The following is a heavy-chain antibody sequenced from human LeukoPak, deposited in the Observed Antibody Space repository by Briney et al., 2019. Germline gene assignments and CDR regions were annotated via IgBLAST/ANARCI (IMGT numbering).Heavy chain of an antibody. CDR2: ISGSASST. J-gene: IGHJ4*02. V-gene: IGHV3-23*01. D-gene: IGHD2-2*01. CDR3: ARSPTSRYFDY. CDR1: GFTFSNYA. Sequence: PGGSLRLSCAASGFTFSNYAMSWVRQAPGKGLEWVSAISGSASSTYYADSVKGRFTISRDNSKNTLYLQMNSLRPEDTSVYFCARSPTSRYFDYWGQGTLVTVSS.